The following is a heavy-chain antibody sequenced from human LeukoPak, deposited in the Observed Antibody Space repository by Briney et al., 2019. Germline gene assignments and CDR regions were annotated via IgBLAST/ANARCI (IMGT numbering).Heavy chain of an antibody. CDR3: ARGVRDRSSGWYGGYYFDY. V-gene: IGHV3-53*01. CDR2: IYSGGST. CDR1: GFTVSSNY. Sequence: GGSLRLSCAASGFTVSSNYMSWVRRAPGKGLEWVSVIYSGGSTYYADSVKGRFTISRDNSKNTLYLQMNSLRAEDTAVYYCARGVRDRSSGWYGGYYFDYWGQGTLVTVSS. J-gene: IGHJ4*02. D-gene: IGHD6-19*01.